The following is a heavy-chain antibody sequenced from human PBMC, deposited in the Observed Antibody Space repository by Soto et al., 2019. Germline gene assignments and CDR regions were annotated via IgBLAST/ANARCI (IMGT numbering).Heavy chain of an antibody. Sequence: SETLSLTCTVSGGSISSSSYYWGWIRQPPGKGLEWIGSIYYSGSTYYNPSLKSRVTISVDTSKNQFSLKLSSVTAADTAVYYCARHPSLPYCSGGSCYVYWGQGTLVTVSS. CDR3: ARHPSLPYCSGGSCYVY. V-gene: IGHV4-39*01. CDR1: GGSISSSSYY. D-gene: IGHD2-15*01. CDR2: IYYSGST. J-gene: IGHJ4*02.